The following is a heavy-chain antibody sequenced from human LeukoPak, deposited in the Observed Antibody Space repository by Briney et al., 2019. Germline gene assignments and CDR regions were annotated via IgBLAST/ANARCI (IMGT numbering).Heavy chain of an antibody. D-gene: IGHD4-17*01. J-gene: IGHJ4*02. CDR2: IRYDGSNK. V-gene: IGHV3-30*02. CDR1: GFIFNSYG. CDR3: AKSDYGDYRAHFDY. Sequence: GGSLRLSCAASGFIFNSYGMHWVRQAPGKGLEWVAFIRYDGSNKYHADSVKGRFTISRDNSKNTLYLQMNSLRAEDTAVYYCAKSDYGDYRAHFDYWGQGTLVTVSS.